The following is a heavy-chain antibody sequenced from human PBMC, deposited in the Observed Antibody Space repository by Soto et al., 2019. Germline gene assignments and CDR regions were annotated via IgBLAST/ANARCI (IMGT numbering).Heavy chain of an antibody. CDR3: AGYSVYDSVL. D-gene: IGHD5-12*01. J-gene: IGHJ4*02. CDR1: GFAFSNSA. V-gene: IGHV3-23*01. Sequence: EVQMLDSGGDLVQPGGSMRLSCAPSGFAFSNSAMSWVRQAPGKGLEWVSSITKGGASTFYAASVRGRFTTSRDNPKNTRSQQVNNARAEYTAVYYYAGYSVYDSVLWGQGTLLTFS. CDR2: ITKGGAST.